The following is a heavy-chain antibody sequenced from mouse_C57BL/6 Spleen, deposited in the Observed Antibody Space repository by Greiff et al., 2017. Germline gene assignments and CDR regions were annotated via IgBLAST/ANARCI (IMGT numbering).Heavy chain of an antibody. D-gene: IGHD1-1*01. CDR1: GFTFSDYG. V-gene: IGHV5-17*01. J-gene: IGHJ2*01. CDR3: ASITTGY. CDR2: ISSGSSTI. Sequence: EVHLVESGGGLVKPGGSLKLSCAASGFTFSDYGMHWVRQAPEQGLEWVAYISSGSSTIYYADTVKGRFTISRDNAKNTLFLQMTRLRSEDTAMYYCASITTGYWGQGTTLTVSS.